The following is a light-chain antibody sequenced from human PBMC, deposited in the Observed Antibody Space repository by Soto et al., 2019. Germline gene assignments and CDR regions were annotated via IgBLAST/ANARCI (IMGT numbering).Light chain of an antibody. J-gene: IGKJ1*01. Sequence: EIVMTQSPATLSVSPGERATLSCRAIQSVNIYLAWYQQKPGQAPRLLIYDATSRATGIPDRFSGSGSGTDFTLTINRVEPEDFAVYFCQQYAGSPRTFGQGTKVDIK. CDR2: DAT. CDR1: QSVNIY. V-gene: IGKV3-20*01. CDR3: QQYAGSPRT.